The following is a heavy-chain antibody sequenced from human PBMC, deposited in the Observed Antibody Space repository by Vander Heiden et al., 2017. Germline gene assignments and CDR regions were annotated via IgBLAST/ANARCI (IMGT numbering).Heavy chain of an antibody. J-gene: IGHJ6*02. CDR1: GFPFSGYA. Sequence: EVQLLGSGGGLVQPGGSLRLSCAASGFPFSGYAMSWFRPAPGKGLEWVSAISGSGGSTYYADSVKGRFTISRDNSKNTLYLQMNSLRAEDTAVYYCAKGKDLHCSSTSCYAGAYYYYGMDVWGQGTTVTVSS. D-gene: IGHD2-2*01. V-gene: IGHV3-23*01. CDR2: ISGSGGST. CDR3: AKGKDLHCSSTSCYAGAYYYYGMDV.